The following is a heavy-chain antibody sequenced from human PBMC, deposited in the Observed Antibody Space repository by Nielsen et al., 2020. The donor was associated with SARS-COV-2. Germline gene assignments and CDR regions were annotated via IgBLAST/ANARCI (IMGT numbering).Heavy chain of an antibody. J-gene: IGHJ4*02. D-gene: IGHD1-26*01. Sequence: GESLKISCAASGFTFSDYYMSWIRQAPGKGLEWVSYISSSSSYTNYADSVKGRFTIPRDNAKNSLYLQMNSLRAEDTAVYYCAREGVGWYFDYWGQGTLVTVSS. CDR2: ISSSSSYT. V-gene: IGHV3-11*05. CDR1: GFTFSDYY. CDR3: AREGVGWYFDY.